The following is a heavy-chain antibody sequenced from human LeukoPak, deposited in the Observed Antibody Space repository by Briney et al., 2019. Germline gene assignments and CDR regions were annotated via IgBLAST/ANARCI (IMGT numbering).Heavy chain of an antibody. CDR2: ITSDNTV. J-gene: IGHJ5*02. CDR3: ARVVSSRSAVGFGP. Sequence: GGSLRLSCAASGFIFSDYYVSWIRQAPGKGLEWVSYITSDNTVYYADSVKGRFTISRDNPKNSIYLQMNSLRYEDTAFYYCARVVSSRSAVGFGPWGQGTLVTVSS. V-gene: IGHV3-11*01. CDR1: GFIFSDYY. D-gene: IGHD5/OR15-5a*01.